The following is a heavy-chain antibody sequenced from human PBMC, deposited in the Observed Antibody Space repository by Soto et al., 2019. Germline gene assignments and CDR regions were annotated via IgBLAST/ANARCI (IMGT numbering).Heavy chain of an antibody. CDR1: GFTFSSYG. CDR2: ISYDGSNK. V-gene: IGHV3-30*18. D-gene: IGHD3-22*01. CDR3: AKVAQYYYDSSGYYAGYYYYGMDV. Sequence: GGSLRLSCAASGFTFSSYGMHWVRQAPGKGLEWVAVISYDGSNKYYADSVKGRFTISRDNSKNTLYLQMNSLRAEDTAVYYCAKVAQYYYDSSGYYAGYYYYGMDVWGQGTTVTVSS. J-gene: IGHJ6*02.